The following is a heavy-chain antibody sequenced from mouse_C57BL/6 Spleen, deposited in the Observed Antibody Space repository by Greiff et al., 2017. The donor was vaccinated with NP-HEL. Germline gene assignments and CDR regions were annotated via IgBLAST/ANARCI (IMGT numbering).Heavy chain of an antibody. CDR1: GYTFTGYW. V-gene: IGHV1-9*01. D-gene: IGHD1-1*01. Sequence: VQLQQSGAELMKPGASVKLSCKATGYTFTGYWIEWVKQRPGHGLEWIGEILPGSGSTNYNEKFKGKATFTADTSSNTAYMQISSLTTEDADIYYCARRPYVSCYAGFDVWGTGTTVTVSS. J-gene: IGHJ1*03. CDR3: ARRPYVSCYAGFDV. CDR2: ILPGSGST.